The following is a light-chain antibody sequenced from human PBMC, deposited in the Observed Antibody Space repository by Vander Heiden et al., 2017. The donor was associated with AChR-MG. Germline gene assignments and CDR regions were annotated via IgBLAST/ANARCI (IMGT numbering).Light chain of an antibody. CDR2: DDK. Sequence: SHVLTQTSSVSVAPGPPASITCGGKWVGHVSVNWYRQRPVQSPMLVLLDDKDRPSGIPERFSGSNPGNTATLPISRVEPGDEADYFCQVWDSDGDHPVFGGGTQLTVL. V-gene: IGLV3-21*02. CDR1: WVGHVS. J-gene: IGLJ3*02. CDR3: QVWDSDGDHPV.